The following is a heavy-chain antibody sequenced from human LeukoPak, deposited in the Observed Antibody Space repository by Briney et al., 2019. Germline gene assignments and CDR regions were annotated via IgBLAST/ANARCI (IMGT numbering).Heavy chain of an antibody. CDR3: TTYTVGATTSHFDY. J-gene: IGHJ4*02. CDR2: IKRKNDVGTP. D-gene: IGHD1-26*01. CDR1: GFTFSNAW. Sequence: PXGSLRLSCAASGFTFSNAWMRWVRQAPGKGLEWVGRIKRKNDVGTPDYAAPVKGRFTISRDDSKNTLYLQMNSLKTEDTAVYYCTTYTVGATTSHFDYWCQGTLVTVSS. V-gene: IGHV3-15*01.